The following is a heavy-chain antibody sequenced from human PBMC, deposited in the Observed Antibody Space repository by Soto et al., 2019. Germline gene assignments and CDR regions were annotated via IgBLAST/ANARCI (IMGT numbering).Heavy chain of an antibody. Sequence: SETLSLTCAVYGGSFSGYYWSWIRQPPGKGLEWIGEINHSGSTNYNPSLKSRVTISVDTSKNQFSLKLSSVTAADTAVYYCARGQPQGMDVWGQGTTVPVS. CDR1: GGSFSGYY. CDR2: INHSGST. J-gene: IGHJ6*02. CDR3: ARGQPQGMDV. D-gene: IGHD2-2*01. V-gene: IGHV4-34*01.